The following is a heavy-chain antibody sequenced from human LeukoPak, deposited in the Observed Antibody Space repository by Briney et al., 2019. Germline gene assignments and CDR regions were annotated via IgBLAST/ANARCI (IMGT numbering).Heavy chain of an antibody. J-gene: IGHJ4*02. Sequence: SETLSLTCTVSGGSIFSYYWSWFRQPPGKGLEWIGYIYTSGSTNYDPSLKSRVTISIDTSKNQFSLKLSSVTAADTAVYYCARAREGYSSGSVRFDYWGQGTLVTVSS. CDR3: ARAREGYSSGSVRFDY. V-gene: IGHV4-4*09. CDR2: IYTSGST. CDR1: GGSIFSYY. D-gene: IGHD2-15*01.